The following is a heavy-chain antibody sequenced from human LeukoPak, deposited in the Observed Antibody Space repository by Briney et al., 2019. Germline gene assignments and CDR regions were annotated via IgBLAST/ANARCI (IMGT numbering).Heavy chain of an antibody. D-gene: IGHD2-15*01. CDR1: GFTFSSYA. V-gene: IGHV3-23*01. CDR3: AKDIPYYCSGGSCSQYYFDY. J-gene: IGHJ4*02. Sequence: GGSLRLSCAASGFTFSSYAMSWVRQAPGKGLEWVSAISGSGGSTYYADSVKGRFTISRDNSKNTLYLQMNSLRAEDTAVCYCAKDIPYYCSGGSCSQYYFDYWGQGTLVTVSS. CDR2: ISGSGGST.